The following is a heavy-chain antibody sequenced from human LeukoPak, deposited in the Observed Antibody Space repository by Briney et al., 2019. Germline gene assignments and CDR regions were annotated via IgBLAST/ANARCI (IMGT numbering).Heavy chain of an antibody. J-gene: IGHJ2*01. CDR3: ARVYYGRTYDYWYFDL. CDR1: GGSISGYY. V-gene: IGHV4-59*01. CDR2: IFYSGST. Sequence: SSETLSLTCTVSGGSISGYYWSWIRQPPGKGLEWIGYIFYSGSTNYNPSLKSRVTISVDTSKNQFSLKLSSVTAADTAVYFCARVYYGRTYDYWYFDLWGRGTLVTVSS. D-gene: IGHD3-10*01.